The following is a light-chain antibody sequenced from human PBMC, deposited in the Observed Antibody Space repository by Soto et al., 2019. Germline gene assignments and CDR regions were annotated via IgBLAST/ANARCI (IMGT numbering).Light chain of an antibody. CDR3: SSYTSTNNPVV. V-gene: IGLV2-8*01. Sequence: QSALTQPSSASGSPGQSVTISCTGTSSDIGAYNYVSWYQQHPGKAPKVLIYEVSERPSGVPDRFSGSKSGNTASLTVSGLQAEDEADYYCSSYTSTNNPVVFGGGTKLTVL. J-gene: IGLJ2*01. CDR2: EVS. CDR1: SSDIGAYNY.